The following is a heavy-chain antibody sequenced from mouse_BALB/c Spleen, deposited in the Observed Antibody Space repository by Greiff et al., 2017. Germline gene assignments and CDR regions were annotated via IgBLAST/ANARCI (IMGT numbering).Heavy chain of an antibody. CDR1: GFTFSSYT. CDR3: TREKYLDY. D-gene: IGHD2-10*02. J-gene: IGHJ4*01. Sequence: EVKVVESGGGLVKPGGSLKLSCAASGFTFSSYTMSWVRQTPEKRLEWVATISSGGSYTYYPDSVKGRFTISRDNAKNTLYLQMSSLKSEDTAMYYCTREKYLDYWGQGTSVTFSS. CDR2: ISSGGSYT. V-gene: IGHV5-6-4*01.